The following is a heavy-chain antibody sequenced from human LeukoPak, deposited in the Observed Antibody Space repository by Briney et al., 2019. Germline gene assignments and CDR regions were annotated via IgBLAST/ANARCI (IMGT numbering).Heavy chain of an antibody. J-gene: IGHJ5*02. CDR2: LYHSGST. D-gene: IGHD4-17*01. Sequence: SEILSLTCTVSGYSISSGHYWGWIRQPPGKGLEWIGSLYHSGSTYYNPSLKSRVTISVDTSKNQFSLKLSSVTAADTAVYYCARTYGADNWFDPWGQGTLVTVSS. V-gene: IGHV4-38-2*02. CDR1: GYSISSGHY. CDR3: ARTYGADNWFDP.